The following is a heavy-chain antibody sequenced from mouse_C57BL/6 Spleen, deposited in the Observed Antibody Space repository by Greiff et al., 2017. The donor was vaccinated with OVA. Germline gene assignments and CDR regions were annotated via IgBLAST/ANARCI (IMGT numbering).Heavy chain of an antibody. D-gene: IGHD1-1*01. Sequence: VQLQESGAELARPGASVKMSCKASGYTFTSYTMHWVKQRPGQGLEWIGYINPSSGYTMYNQKFKGKATLTADKSSSTAYMQLRSLTSEDSAVYYCARGGDGISYYWAFDVWGTGTTVTVSS. CDR3: ARGGDGISYYWAFDV. J-gene: IGHJ1*03. CDR2: INPSSGYT. V-gene: IGHV1-4*01. CDR1: GYTFTSYT.